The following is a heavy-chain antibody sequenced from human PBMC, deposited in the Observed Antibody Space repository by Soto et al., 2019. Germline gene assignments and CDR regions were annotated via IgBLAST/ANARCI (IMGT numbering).Heavy chain of an antibody. J-gene: IGHJ6*02. CDR1: GFSLSNARMG. CDR3: ARMFNGMMAARDYYYYGMDV. Sequence: QVTLKESGPVLVKPTETLTLTCTVSGFSLSNARMGVSWIRQPPGKALEWLAHIFSNDEKSYSTSLKSRLAISKDTSKSQVVLTMTNMDPVDTATYYCARMFNGMMAARDYYYYGMDVWGQGTTVTVSS. D-gene: IGHD2-8*01. V-gene: IGHV2-26*01. CDR2: IFSNDEK.